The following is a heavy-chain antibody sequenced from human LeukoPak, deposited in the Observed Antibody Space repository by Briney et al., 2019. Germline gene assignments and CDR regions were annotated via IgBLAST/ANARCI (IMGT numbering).Heavy chain of an antibody. CDR2: IHGSGNT. Sequence: KPSETLSLTCTVTGASISSWYWSWIRQPPGKGLEWIGNIHGSGNTNYNPSLKSRVSMSLDTSKNQVSLNLTSVTAADTATYFCARETILAGFASGLGFNYWGQGILVTVSS. J-gene: IGHJ4*02. V-gene: IGHV4-59*12. D-gene: IGHD3-9*01. CDR3: ARETILAGFASGLGFNY. CDR1: GASISSWY.